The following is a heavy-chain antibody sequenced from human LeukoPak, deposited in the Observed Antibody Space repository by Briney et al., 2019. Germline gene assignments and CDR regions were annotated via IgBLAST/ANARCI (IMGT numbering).Heavy chain of an antibody. Sequence: GGSLRLSCAASGFTFSSYAMSWVRQAPGKGLEWFSAISGSGGSTYYADSVKGRFTISRDNSKNTLYLQMNSLRAEDTAVYYCAKDHANSIYYYYGMDVWGQGTTVTVSS. V-gene: IGHV3-23*01. J-gene: IGHJ6*02. CDR1: GFTFSSYA. CDR2: ISGSGGST. CDR3: AKDHANSIYYYYGMDV. D-gene: IGHD2-21*01.